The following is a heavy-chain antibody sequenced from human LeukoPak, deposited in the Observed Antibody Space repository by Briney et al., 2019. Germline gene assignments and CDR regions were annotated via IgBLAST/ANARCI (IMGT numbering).Heavy chain of an antibody. CDR1: GGSISNYY. D-gene: IGHD3-3*01. CDR3: ARSWYDFWSGYYPGGTSFDY. CDR2: ISYIGST. Sequence: SETLSLTCTVSGGSISNYYWSWIRQPPGKGLEWIGYISYIGSTNYNPSLKSRVTISVDTSKNQFSLKLSSVTAADTAVYYCARSWYDFWSGYYPGGTSFDYWGQGTLVTVSS. J-gene: IGHJ4*02. V-gene: IGHV4-59*12.